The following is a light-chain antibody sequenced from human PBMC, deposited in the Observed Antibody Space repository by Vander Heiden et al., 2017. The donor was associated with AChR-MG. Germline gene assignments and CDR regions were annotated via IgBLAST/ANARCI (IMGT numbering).Light chain of an antibody. CDR1: QNIIATY. J-gene: IGKJ1*01. CDR3: QQDCSAPKT. V-gene: IGKV3-20*01. CDR2: DVS. Sequence: EIVLTQSPGTLSLSPGERATLSCRASQNIIATYLAWYQQKPGQAPRLLIYDVSTRAAGIPDRISGSGSGTDFTLTISRLEPEDFAVYYCQQDCSAPKTFGQGTKVEFK.